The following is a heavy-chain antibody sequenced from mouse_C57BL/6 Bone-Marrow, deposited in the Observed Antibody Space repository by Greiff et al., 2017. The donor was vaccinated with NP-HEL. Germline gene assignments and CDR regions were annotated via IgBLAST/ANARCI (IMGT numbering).Heavy chain of an antibody. V-gene: IGHV5-16*01. CDR1: GFTFSDYY. D-gene: IGHD2-4*01. CDR2: INYDGSST. J-gene: IGHJ4*01. Sequence: EVKLMESEGGLVQPGSSMKLSCTASGFTFSDYYMAWVRQVPEKGLEWVANINYDGSSTYYLDSLKSRFIISRDNAKNILYLQMSSLKSEDTATYYCASEGGLRRRTYAMDYWGQGTSVTVSS. CDR3: ASEGGLRRRTYAMDY.